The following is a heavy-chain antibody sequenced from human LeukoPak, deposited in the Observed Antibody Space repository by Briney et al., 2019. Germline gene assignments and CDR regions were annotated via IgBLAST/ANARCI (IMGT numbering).Heavy chain of an antibody. J-gene: IGHJ4*02. CDR2: INPNSGGT. V-gene: IGHV1-2*02. D-gene: IGHD2-2*01. Sequence: ASEKVSCKASGYTFTGYYMHWVRQAPGQGLEWMGWINPNSGGTNYAQKFQGRVTMTRDTSISTAYMELSSLRSEDTAVYYCARRAVVVPAARARRYYFDYWGQGTLVTVSS. CDR1: GYTFTGYY. CDR3: ARRAVVVPAARARRYYFDY.